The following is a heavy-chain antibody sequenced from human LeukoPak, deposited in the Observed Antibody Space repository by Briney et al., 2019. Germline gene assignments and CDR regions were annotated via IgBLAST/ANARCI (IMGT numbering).Heavy chain of an antibody. CDR2: ISSSSSYI. D-gene: IGHD1-26*01. CDR3: ASWPPVGDKYDAFDI. J-gene: IGHJ3*02. CDR1: GFTFSSYS. V-gene: IGHV3-21*01. Sequence: PGGSLRLSCAASGFTFSSYSMNWVRQAPGKGLEWVSSISSSSSYIYYADSVKGRFTISRDNAKNSLYLQMNSLRAEDTAVYYCASWPPVGDKYDAFDIWGQGTMVTVSS.